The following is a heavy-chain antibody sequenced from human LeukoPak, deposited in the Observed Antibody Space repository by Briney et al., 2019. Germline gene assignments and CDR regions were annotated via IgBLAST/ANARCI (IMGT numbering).Heavy chain of an antibody. Sequence: GGSLRLSCAASGFIFSNYGLHWVRLAPGKGLGWVALISYDGSKKYYTDSVKGRFTISRDNSKKTFYLQMSSLRVEDTAVYYCAKDIGYCTDGICYRSQDYFDYWGQGTLVTVSS. CDR1: GFIFSNYG. CDR2: ISYDGSKK. J-gene: IGHJ4*02. D-gene: IGHD2-8*01. CDR3: AKDIGYCTDGICYRSQDYFDY. V-gene: IGHV3-30*18.